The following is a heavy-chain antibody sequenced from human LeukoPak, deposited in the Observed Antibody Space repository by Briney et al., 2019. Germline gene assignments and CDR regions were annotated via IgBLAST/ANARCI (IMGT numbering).Heavy chain of an antibody. J-gene: IGHJ4*02. CDR1: GYTFTGYY. Sequence: ASVKVSCKASGYTFTGYYMHWVRQAPGQGLEWMGWINPNSGGTNYAQKFQGRVTMTADTSTDTAYMELRSLRSDDTAVYYCARDLGEDTTMIFFDFWGQGTLVTVSS. CDR3: ARDLGEDTTMIFFDF. CDR2: INPNSGGT. V-gene: IGHV1-2*02. D-gene: IGHD5-18*01.